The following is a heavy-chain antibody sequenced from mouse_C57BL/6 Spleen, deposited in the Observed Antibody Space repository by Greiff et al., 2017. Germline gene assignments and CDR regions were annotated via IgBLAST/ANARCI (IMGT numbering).Heavy chain of an antibody. CDR2: IYPGDGDT. Sequence: QVQLQQSGPELVKPGASVKISCKASGYAFSISWMHWVKQRPGKGLEWIGRIYPGDGDTNYNGQFKGKATLTADKSSSTAYMQLSSLTSVDSAVYFCERYTVELYYFDYWGQGTTLTVSS. V-gene: IGHV1-82*01. CDR1: GYAFSISW. CDR3: ERYTVELYYFDY. J-gene: IGHJ2*01. D-gene: IGHD1-1*01.